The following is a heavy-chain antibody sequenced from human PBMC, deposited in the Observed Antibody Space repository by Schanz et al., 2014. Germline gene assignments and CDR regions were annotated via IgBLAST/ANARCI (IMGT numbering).Heavy chain of an antibody. J-gene: IGHJ4*02. D-gene: IGHD5-12*01. CDR2: MNESHSTI. CDR1: GFSFSSYA. CDR3: ARKVVATIGGYYDN. V-gene: IGHV3-23*01. Sequence: EMQLLESGGGLIQPGGSLRLSCAASGFSFSSYATGWVRQARGKGLEWVSAMNESHSTIYYADSVRGRFTISRDNAENTLFLQMNSLRAEDTAVYYCARKVVATIGGYYDNWGQGTLVIVSS.